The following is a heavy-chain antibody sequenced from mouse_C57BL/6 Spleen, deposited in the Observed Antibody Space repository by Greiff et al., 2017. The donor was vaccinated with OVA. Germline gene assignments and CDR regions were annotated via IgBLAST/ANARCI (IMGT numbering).Heavy chain of an antibody. J-gene: IGHJ1*03. CDR3: TRSWDHIARYFDV. V-gene: IGHV1-15*01. CDR2: IAPETGGT. D-gene: IGHD4-1*01. CDR1: GYTFTDYE. Sequence: QVQLQQSGAELVRPGASVTLSCKASGYTFTDYEMHWVKQTPVHGLEWIGAIAPETGGTASHQKFTGKAILTADKSSSTAYMELRSLTSEDAAVYDCTRSWDHIARYFDVWGTGTTVTVSS.